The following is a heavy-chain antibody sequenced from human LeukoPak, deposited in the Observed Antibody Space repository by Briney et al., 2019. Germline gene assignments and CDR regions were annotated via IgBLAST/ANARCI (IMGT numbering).Heavy chain of an antibody. CDR2: ISYDGSNK. CDR1: GFTFSNYA. Sequence: GRSLRLSCAASGFTFSNYAIHWVRQAPGKGLEWVAIISYDGSNKYYADSVKGRFTISRDNSENMLYVQMNSLRAEDTAVYYCARSPYCYDSSGYSLVVDYWGQGTPVTVSS. V-gene: IGHV3-30-3*01. D-gene: IGHD3-22*01. CDR3: ARSPYCYDSSGYSLVVDY. J-gene: IGHJ4*02.